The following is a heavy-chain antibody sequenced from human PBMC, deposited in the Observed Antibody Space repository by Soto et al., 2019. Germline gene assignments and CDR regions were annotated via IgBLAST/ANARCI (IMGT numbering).Heavy chain of an antibody. CDR1: GGTSSSYT. CDR3: ATTYYDILTGYHHFDY. V-gene: IGHV1-69*02. CDR2: IIPILGIA. D-gene: IGHD3-9*01. Sequence: QVQLVQSGAEVKKPGSSVKVSCKASGGTSSSYTISWVRQAPGQGLEWMGRIIPILGIANYAQKFQGRVTITADKSTSTAYMELSSLRSEDTAVYYCATTYYDILTGYHHFDYWGQGTLVTVSS. J-gene: IGHJ4*02.